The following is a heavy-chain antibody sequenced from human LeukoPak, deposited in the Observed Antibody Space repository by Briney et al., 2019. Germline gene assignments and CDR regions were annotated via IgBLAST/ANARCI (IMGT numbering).Heavy chain of an antibody. V-gene: IGHV3-7*03. CDR3: AREITMVRGVLYYYYMDV. CDR1: GFTFSSYW. J-gene: IGHJ6*03. D-gene: IGHD3-10*01. CDR2: IKQDGSEK. Sequence: GGSLRLSCAASGFTFSSYWMSWVRQAPGKGLEWVANIKQDGSEKYYVDSVKGRFTISRDNAKNSLYLQMNSLRAEDTALYHCAREITMVRGVLYYYYMDVWGKGTTVTISS.